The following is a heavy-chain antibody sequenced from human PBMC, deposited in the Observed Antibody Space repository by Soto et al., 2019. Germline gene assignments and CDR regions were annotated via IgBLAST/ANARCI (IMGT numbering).Heavy chain of an antibody. V-gene: IGHV4-39*01. CDR2: IYYSGST. D-gene: IGHD1-1*01. CDR3: ARVRDRVDY. J-gene: IGHJ4*02. CDR1: GGSISSSSYY. Sequence: SETLSLTCTVSGGSISSSSYYWGWIRQPPGKGLEWIGSIYYSGSTYYNPSLKSRVTISVDTSKNQFSLKLSSVTAADTAVYYCARVRDRVDYWGQGTLVTVSS.